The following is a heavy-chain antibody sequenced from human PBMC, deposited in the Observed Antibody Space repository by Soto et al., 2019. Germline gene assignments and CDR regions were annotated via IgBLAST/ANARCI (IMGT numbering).Heavy chain of an antibody. CDR2: IKTDGRST. CDR3: ARSVVRGVISPVDY. V-gene: IGHV3-74*01. J-gene: IGHJ4*02. CDR1: GVTFSSYW. D-gene: IGHD3-10*01. Sequence: GGSLRLSCAASGVTFSSYWMDGLRQAPGKGLMWVSHIKTDGRSTYYADSVKGRFTISRDNNKNSLYLQMNSLTIEDTALYYCARSVVRGVISPVDYWGQGTLVTVSS.